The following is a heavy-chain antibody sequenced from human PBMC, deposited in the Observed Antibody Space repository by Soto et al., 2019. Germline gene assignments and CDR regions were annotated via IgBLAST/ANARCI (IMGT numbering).Heavy chain of an antibody. CDR1: VYNFASHW. V-gene: IGHV5-51*01. Sequence: GESLKISCQASVYNFASHWIGWVRQMPGKGLELMGIFYPGDSDTRYSPSFQGQISISADKSINTAYLQWSSLKASDTAVYYCARVKRADYYDSSGYSNWFDPWGQGTLVTVSS. J-gene: IGHJ5*01. CDR2: FYPGDSDT. CDR3: ARVKRADYYDSSGYSNWFDP. D-gene: IGHD3-22*01.